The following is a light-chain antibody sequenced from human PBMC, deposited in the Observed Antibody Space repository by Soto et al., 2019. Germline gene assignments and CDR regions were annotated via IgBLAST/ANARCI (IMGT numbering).Light chain of an antibody. CDR1: SSDVGTYNL. Sequence: QSVLTQPASVSGFPGQSITISCTGTSSDVGTYNLVSWYQQYPGKAPKLMIYEGSKRPSGVSNRFSGSKSGNTASLTVSGLQAEDEADYYCCSYAGFSYVFGTGTKVTVL. CDR3: CSYAGFSYV. CDR2: EGS. J-gene: IGLJ1*01. V-gene: IGLV2-23*01.